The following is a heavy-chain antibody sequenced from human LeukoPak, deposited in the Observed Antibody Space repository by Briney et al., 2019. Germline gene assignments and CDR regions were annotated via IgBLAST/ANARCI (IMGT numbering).Heavy chain of an antibody. CDR1: GFTFDDYA. V-gene: IGHV3-43D*04. CDR2: ISWDGGST. CDR3: AKDKEYSGFGPILSGYYYGMDV. Sequence: GGSLRLSCAASGFTFDDYAMHWVRQAPGKGLEWVSPISWDGGSTYYADSVKGRFTISRDNSRHTLYLQMNSLGAEDTALYYCAKDKEYSGFGPILSGYYYGMDVWGKGTTVTVSS. D-gene: IGHD5-12*01. J-gene: IGHJ6*04.